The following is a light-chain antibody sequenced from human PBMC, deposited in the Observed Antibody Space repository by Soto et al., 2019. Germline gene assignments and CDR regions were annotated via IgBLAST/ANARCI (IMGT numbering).Light chain of an antibody. J-gene: IGKJ5*01. Sequence: DIQLTQSPSFLSASVGDRVTITCRASQDINTYLAWYQQKPGKAPKLLIFAASTLQNGVPSRFSGSGSGTEFTVTITSLQPXXXATXXXQXXKSYPITFGQGTRLEIK. CDR3: QXXKSYPIT. V-gene: IGKV1-9*01. CDR2: AAS. CDR1: QDINTY.